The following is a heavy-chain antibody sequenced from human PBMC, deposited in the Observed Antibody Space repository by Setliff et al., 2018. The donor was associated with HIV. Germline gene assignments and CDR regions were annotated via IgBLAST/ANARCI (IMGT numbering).Heavy chain of an antibody. D-gene: IGHD6-19*01. CDR2: IYPADSDT. Sequence: GETLKISCKGSGYSFTSYWIDWVRQMPGKGLEWMGIIYPADSDTRYSPSFQDQVTISADKSISTAFLQWGSLKTSGTAIYYCARSIVVAGHFDYWGQGTQVTVSS. CDR3: ARSIVVAGHFDY. V-gene: IGHV5-51*01. J-gene: IGHJ4*02. CDR1: GYSFTSYW.